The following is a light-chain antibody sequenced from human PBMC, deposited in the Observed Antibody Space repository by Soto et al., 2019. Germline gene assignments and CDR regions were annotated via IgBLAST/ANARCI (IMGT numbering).Light chain of an antibody. CDR2: EGT. Sequence: QSALTQPASGSGSPGQSITISCTGTSSDVGSYNLVSWYQHHPGKAPKLMIYEGTKRPSGVSNRFSGSKSGNTASLTVSGLQAEDEADYYCCSYVNDNNVLFGGGTKLTVL. CDR1: SSDVGSYNL. V-gene: IGLV2-23*01. J-gene: IGLJ2*01. CDR3: CSYVNDNNVL.